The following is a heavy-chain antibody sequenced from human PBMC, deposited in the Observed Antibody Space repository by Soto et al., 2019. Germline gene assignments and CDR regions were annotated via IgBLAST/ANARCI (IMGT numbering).Heavy chain of an antibody. J-gene: IGHJ6*02. CDR1: GGTFGSYA. CDR2: IIPITATA. D-gene: IGHD2-2*01. CDR3: ARSQGSSTSLEIYYYYYYGMDV. Sequence: QVQLVQSGAEVKKPGSSVKVSCKASGGTFGSYAISWVRQAPGQGLEWMGGIIPITATANYAQRFQGRVTITANDSTRRASTQRSSLRSEDTAVYYCARSQGSSTSLEIYYYYYYGMDVWGQGTTVTVSS. V-gene: IGHV1-69*01.